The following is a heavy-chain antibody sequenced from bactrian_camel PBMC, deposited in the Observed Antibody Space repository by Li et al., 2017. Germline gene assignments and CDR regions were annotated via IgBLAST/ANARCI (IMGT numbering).Heavy chain of an antibody. CDR1: GFTFSTND. J-gene: IGHJ4*01. CDR2: IARDSSST. CDR3: AADREATITLYNY. V-gene: IGHV3S40*01. D-gene: IGHD4*01. Sequence: VQLVESGGNLVQPGGSVKLSCEASGFTFSTNDMNWVRQAPGKGLEWVSGIARDSSSTAFADSVKGRFTISRDAKNTLYLQMNSLKTEDTAVYYCAADREATITLYNYWGQGTQVTVS.